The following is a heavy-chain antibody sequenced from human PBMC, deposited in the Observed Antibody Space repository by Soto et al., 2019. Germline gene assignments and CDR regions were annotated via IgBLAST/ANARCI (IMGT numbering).Heavy chain of an antibody. CDR2: IFDTDTD. V-gene: IGHV4-31*03. CDR1: GGSISSGHNY. J-gene: IGHJ3*02. CDR3: ASGSGHDI. D-gene: IGHD3-10*01. Sequence: QVQLQESGPGLVKPSQTLSLTCTVSGGSISSGHNYWSWIRQHPGKGLEWIGYIFDTDTDYYNPSLKRRATISGDTANNQFSLKLTSVTAADTAVYYCASGSGHDIWGQGTMVTVSS.